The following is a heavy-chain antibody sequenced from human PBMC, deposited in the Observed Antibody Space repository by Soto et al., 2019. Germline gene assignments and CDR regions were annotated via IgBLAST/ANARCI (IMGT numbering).Heavy chain of an antibody. V-gene: IGHV3-64*01. CDR1: GFTFSSYA. Sequence: EVQLVESGGGLVQPGGSLRLSCAASGFTFSSYAMHWVRQAPGKGLEYVSAISSNGGSTYYANSVKGRFTISRDNSKNTLYLQMGSLRAEDMAVYYCARGGEEEYWYFDLWSRGTLVTVSS. D-gene: IGHD7-27*01. CDR3: ARGGEEEYWYFDL. J-gene: IGHJ2*01. CDR2: ISSNGGST.